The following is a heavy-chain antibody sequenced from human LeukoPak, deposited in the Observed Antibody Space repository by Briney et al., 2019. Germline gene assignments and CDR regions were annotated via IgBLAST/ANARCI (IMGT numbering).Heavy chain of an antibody. Sequence: SETLSLTCAVYGGSFSGYYWSWIRQPPGKGLEWIGEINHSGSTNYNPSLKSRVTISVDTSKNQFSLKLTSVTAADTALYYCARSRGYFEYWGQGTLVTVSS. D-gene: IGHD6-13*01. J-gene: IGHJ4*02. CDR3: ARSRGYFEY. V-gene: IGHV4-34*01. CDR1: GGSFSGYY. CDR2: INHSGST.